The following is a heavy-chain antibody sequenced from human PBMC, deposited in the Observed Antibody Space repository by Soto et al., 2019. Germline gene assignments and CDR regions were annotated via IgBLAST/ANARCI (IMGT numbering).Heavy chain of an antibody. CDR2: IYYSGST. CDR3: ARVDKVEISLDY. D-gene: IGHD5-12*01. CDR1: GGSISSGGYY. J-gene: IGHJ4*02. V-gene: IGHV4-31*03. Sequence: SETLSLTCTVSGGSISSGGYYWSWIRQHPGKGLEWIGYIYYSGSTYYNPSLKSRVTISVDTSKNQFSLKLSSVTAADTAVYYCARVDKVEISLDYWGQGTLVTVSS.